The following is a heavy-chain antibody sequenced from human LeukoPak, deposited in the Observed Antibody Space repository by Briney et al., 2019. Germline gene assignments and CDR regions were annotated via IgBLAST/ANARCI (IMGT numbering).Heavy chain of an antibody. V-gene: IGHV3-74*01. Sequence: GGSLRLSCAASGFTFSSYWMHWVRQAPGKGLVWVSRINSDGSSTSYADSVKGRFTISRDNAKNTLYLQMNSLRAEDTAVYYCAREGGTTMVRGVINYWGQGTLVTVSS. CDR3: AREGGTTMVRGVINY. CDR2: INSDGSST. J-gene: IGHJ4*02. D-gene: IGHD3-10*01. CDR1: GFTFSSYW.